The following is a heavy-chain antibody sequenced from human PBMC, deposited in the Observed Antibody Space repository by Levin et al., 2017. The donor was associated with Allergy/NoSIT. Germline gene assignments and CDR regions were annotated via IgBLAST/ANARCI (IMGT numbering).Heavy chain of an antibody. CDR1: GYSFTSYW. J-gene: IGHJ2*01. CDR2: MYPGDSKT. D-gene: IGHD4-17*01. V-gene: IGHV5-51*01. Sequence: KAGESLKISCKGSGYSFTSYWIGWVRQMPGKGLEWMGVMYPGDSKTRYSPSFQGQVTMSADKSISTAYLQWSSLKASDTATYYCARRFRDGDSHWYFDRWGRGTLVTVSS. CDR3: ARRFRDGDSHWYFDR.